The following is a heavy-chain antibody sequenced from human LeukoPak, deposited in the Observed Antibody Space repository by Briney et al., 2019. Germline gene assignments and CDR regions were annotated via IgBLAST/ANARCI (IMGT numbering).Heavy chain of an antibody. V-gene: IGHV3-30*02. CDR3: ARDGRGGYLDY. Sequence: PGGSLRLSCASSGFTFSDYGMHWVRQAPGKGLEWVAFIRYDGYEKYYADSVKGRFTISRDNGKKSLFLQVNSLRVEDTAVYYCARDGRGGYLDYWGQGTLVTVSS. D-gene: IGHD3-16*01. CDR1: GFTFSDYG. J-gene: IGHJ4*02. CDR2: IRYDGYEK.